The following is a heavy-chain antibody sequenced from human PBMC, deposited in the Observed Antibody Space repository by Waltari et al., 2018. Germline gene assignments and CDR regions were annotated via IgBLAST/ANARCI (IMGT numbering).Heavy chain of an antibody. V-gene: IGHV4-59*01. CDR2: IYYSGST. CDR1: GGSISSYY. J-gene: IGHJ3*02. Sequence: QVQLQESGPGLVKPSETLSLTCTVSGGSISSYYWSWIRQPPGKGLEWIGYIYYSGSTNYNPSLKSRVTISVDTSKNQFSLKLSSVTAADTAVYYCASQAVEGAFDIWGQGTMVTVSS. CDR3: ASQAVEGAFDI.